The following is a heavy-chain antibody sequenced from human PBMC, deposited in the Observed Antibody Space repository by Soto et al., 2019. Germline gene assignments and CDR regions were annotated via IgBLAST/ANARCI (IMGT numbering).Heavy chain of an antibody. D-gene: IGHD5-18*01. CDR1: GFTFSSYS. CDR3: ARDQPRYSYGYGLGY. Sequence: EVQLVESGGGLVKPGGSLRLSCAASGFTFSSYSMNWVRQAPGKGLEWVSSISSSSSYIYYADPVKGRFTISRDNAKNSLYLQMNSLRAEDTAVYYCARDQPRYSYGYGLGYWGQGTLVTVSS. CDR2: ISSSSSYI. J-gene: IGHJ4*02. V-gene: IGHV3-21*01.